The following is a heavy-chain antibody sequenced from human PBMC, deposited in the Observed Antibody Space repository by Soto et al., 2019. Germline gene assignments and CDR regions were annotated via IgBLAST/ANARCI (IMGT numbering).Heavy chain of an antibody. Sequence: SGPTLVNPTQTLTLTCTFSGFSLSTSGMCVSWIRQPPGKALEWLARIDWDDDKYYSTSLKTRLTISKDTSKNQVVLTMTNMDPVDTATYCCARIRAVAPRWSYYYMDVWGKGTTVTVS. CDR1: GFSLSTSGMC. CDR3: ARIRAVAPRWSYYYMDV. CDR2: IDWDDDK. J-gene: IGHJ6*03. V-gene: IGHV2-70*11. D-gene: IGHD6-19*01.